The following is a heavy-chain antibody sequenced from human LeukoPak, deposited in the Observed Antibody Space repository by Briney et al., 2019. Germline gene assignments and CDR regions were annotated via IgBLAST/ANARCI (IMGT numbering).Heavy chain of an antibody. CDR3: AKGSSDYYGSGSYYPFDY. CDR1: GFTFDDYA. Sequence: GGSLRLSCAASGFTFDDYAMHWVRQAPGKGLEWVSLISGDGGSTHYADPVKGRFTISRDNSKNSLYLQMNSLRTEDTALYYCAKGSSDYYGSGSYYPFDYWGQGTLVTVSS. CDR2: ISGDGGST. D-gene: IGHD3-10*01. V-gene: IGHV3-43*02. J-gene: IGHJ4*02.